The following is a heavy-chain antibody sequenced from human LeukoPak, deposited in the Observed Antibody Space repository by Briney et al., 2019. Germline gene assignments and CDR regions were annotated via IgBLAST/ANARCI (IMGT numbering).Heavy chain of an antibody. CDR3: ARESLGSSTKIVVVSQYPDY. CDR2: ISYDGSNK. J-gene: IGHJ4*02. D-gene: IGHD2-15*01. Sequence: GGSLRLSCAASGFTFSSYGMHWVRQAPGKGLEWVAVISYDGSNKYYADSVKGRFTISRDNSKNTLYLQMNSLRAEDTAVYYCARESLGSSTKIVVVSQYPDYWGQGTLVTVSS. CDR1: GFTFSSYG. V-gene: IGHV3-30*03.